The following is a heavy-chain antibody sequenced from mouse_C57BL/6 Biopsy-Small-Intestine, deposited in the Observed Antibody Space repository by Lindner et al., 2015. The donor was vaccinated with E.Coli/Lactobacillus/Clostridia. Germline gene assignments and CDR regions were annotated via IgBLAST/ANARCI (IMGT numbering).Heavy chain of an antibody. V-gene: IGHV1-84*02. CDR2: ITPYSGNT. CDR1: GYTFTDYG. J-gene: IGHJ4*01. CDR3: ARSPMIYDTIGYYTPLMDF. D-gene: IGHD2-3*01. Sequence: SVKVSCKASGYTFTDYGIHWVRQAPGQGLEWMGWITPYSGNTNYAQKLQGRVTMSAETYTSTVYMELRSLRSDDTAVYFCARSPMIYDTIGYYTPLMDFWGQGTLVTVSS.